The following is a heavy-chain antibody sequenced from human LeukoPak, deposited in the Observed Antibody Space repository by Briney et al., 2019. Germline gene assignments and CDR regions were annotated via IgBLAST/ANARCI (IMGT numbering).Heavy chain of an antibody. J-gene: IGHJ3*02. CDR2: IYHSGST. CDR1: GGSISSGGYY. Sequence: PSETLSLTCTVSGGSISSGGYYWSWIRQPPGKGLEWIGYIYHSGSTYYNPSLKSRVTISVDRSKNQFSLKLSSVTAADTAVYYCARESITMTPDHIWGQGTMVTVSS. V-gene: IGHV4-30-2*01. D-gene: IGHD3-22*01. CDR3: ARESITMTPDHI.